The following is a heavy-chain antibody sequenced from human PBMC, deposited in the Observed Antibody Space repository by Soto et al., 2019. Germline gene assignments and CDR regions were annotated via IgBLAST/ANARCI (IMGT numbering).Heavy chain of an antibody. CDR1: GGSISSYY. D-gene: IGHD2-2*01. V-gene: IGHV4-59*12. J-gene: IGHJ5*02. Sequence: SETLSLTCTVSGGSISSYYWSWIRQPPGKGLEWIGYIYYSGSTNYNPSLKSRVTISVDTSKNQFSLKLSSVTAADTAVYYCARLKDIVVPLDPWGQGTLVTVSS. CDR3: ARLKDIVVPLDP. CDR2: IYYSGST.